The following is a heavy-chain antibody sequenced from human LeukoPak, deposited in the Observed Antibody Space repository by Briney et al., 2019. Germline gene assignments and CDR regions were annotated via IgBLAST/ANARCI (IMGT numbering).Heavy chain of an antibody. CDR1: GYTFTSYD. D-gene: IGHD3-9*01. Sequence: ASVKVSCKASGYTFTSYDINWVRQATGQGLEWMGWMNPNSGNTGYAQKFQGRVTMTRNTSISTAYMELSSLRSEDTAVYYCARGLHDILTGFADAFDIWGRGTMVTVSS. CDR3: ARGLHDILTGFADAFDI. CDR2: MNPNSGNT. V-gene: IGHV1-8*01. J-gene: IGHJ3*02.